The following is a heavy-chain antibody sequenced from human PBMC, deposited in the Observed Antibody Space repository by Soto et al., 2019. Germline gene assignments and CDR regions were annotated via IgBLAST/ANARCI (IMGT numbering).Heavy chain of an antibody. V-gene: IGHV3-23*01. J-gene: IGHJ6*02. D-gene: IGHD3-16*01. CDR3: AKALSRQHYGMDV. CDR1: GFTFSLYA. CDR2: IRGSGGGP. Sequence: PGRSLRLSCAASGFTFSLYAMSWVRQAPGKGLEWVSSIRGSGGGPYYADSVKGRFAISRDNSKNTVYLQMNSLRTEDTAVYYCAKALSRQHYGMDVWGQGTKVTVSS.